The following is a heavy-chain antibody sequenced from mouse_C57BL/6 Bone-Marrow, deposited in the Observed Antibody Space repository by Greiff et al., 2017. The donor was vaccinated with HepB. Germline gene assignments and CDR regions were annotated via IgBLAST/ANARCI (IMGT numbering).Heavy chain of an antibody. CDR1: GFTFSSYG. Sequence: EVQLVQSGGDLVKPGGSLKLSCAASGFTFSSYGMSWVRQTPDKRLEWVGTISSGGSYTYYPDSVKGRFTISRDNAKNTLYLQMSSLKSEDTAMYYCAREGGGRDYWGQGTTLTVSS. CDR3: AREGGGRDY. CDR2: ISSGGSYT. V-gene: IGHV5-6*01. J-gene: IGHJ2*01.